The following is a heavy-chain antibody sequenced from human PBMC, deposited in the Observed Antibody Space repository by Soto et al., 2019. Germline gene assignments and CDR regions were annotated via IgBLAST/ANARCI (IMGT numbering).Heavy chain of an antibody. CDR3: ARAQGGGLRYFDWLSGSEQSGMDV. V-gene: IGHV1-2*04. J-gene: IGHJ6*02. CDR2: INPNSGGT. D-gene: IGHD3-9*01. Sequence: GASVKVSCKASGYTFTGYYMHWVRQAPGQGLEWMGWINPNSGGTNYAQKFQGWVTMTRDTSISTAYMELSRLRSDDTAVYYCARAQGGGLRYFDWLSGSEQSGMDVWGQGTTVTVSS. CDR1: GYTFTGYY.